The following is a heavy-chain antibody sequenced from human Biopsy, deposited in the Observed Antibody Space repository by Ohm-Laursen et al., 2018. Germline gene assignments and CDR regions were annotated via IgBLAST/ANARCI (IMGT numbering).Heavy chain of an antibody. J-gene: IGHJ4*02. D-gene: IGHD4-17*01. Sequence: SLRLSCAASGFTFSSYAMTWFRQAPGKGLEWVSIISGNSDINYDTDSVKGRFTISRDNSKNTLYLQMNSLRADDTAVYYCALGAAQTVTHFDYWGQGTLVTVSS. CDR1: GFTFSSYA. V-gene: IGHV3-23*01. CDR2: ISGNSDIN. CDR3: ALGAAQTVTHFDY.